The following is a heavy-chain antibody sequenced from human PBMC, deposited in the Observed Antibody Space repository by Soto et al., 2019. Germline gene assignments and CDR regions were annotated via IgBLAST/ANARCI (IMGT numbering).Heavy chain of an antibody. Sequence: EVQLVESGGGLVQPGGSLRLSCAASGFTFSTYYMHWVRQAAGKGLVWVSRVNLDGSSTSYADFVKGRFAISRDNAKNTLYLQLNSLRAEDTAFYYCARYYGSGTYSVDYWGQGTLVTVSS. J-gene: IGHJ4*02. CDR3: ARYYGSGTYSVDY. D-gene: IGHD3-10*01. CDR2: VNLDGSST. CDR1: GFTFSTYY. V-gene: IGHV3-74*01.